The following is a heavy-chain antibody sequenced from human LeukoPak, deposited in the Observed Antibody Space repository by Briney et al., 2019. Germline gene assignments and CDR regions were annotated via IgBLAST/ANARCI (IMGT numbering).Heavy chain of an antibody. D-gene: IGHD6-6*01. V-gene: IGHV3-7*01. CDR3: VRGTRSNSF. CDR1: GFSFSTHW. J-gene: IGHJ4*02. Sequence: GGSLRLSCAASGFSFSTHWMSWFRQAPGKGLEWVALIKQDGSDKHYVDSVKGRFTISRDNAKSSLYLQMNSLRVEDTAVYYCVRGTRSNSFWGQGTQVTVSS. CDR2: IKQDGSDK.